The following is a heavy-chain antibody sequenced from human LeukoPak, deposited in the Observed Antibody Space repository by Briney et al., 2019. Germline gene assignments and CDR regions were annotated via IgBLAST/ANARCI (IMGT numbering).Heavy chain of an antibody. CDR2: ISYDGSNK. V-gene: IGHV3-30*03. J-gene: IGHJ6*02. CDR1: GFTFSSYG. D-gene: IGHD3-9*01. Sequence: GGSLRLSCAASGFTFSSYGMHWVRQAPGKGLEWVAVISYDGSNKYYADSVKGRFTISRDNSKNTLYLQMNSLRAEDTAVYYCTRDLMDYDVSTGLHHYYMDVWGQGTTVTVSS. CDR3: TRDLMDYDVSTGLHHYYMDV.